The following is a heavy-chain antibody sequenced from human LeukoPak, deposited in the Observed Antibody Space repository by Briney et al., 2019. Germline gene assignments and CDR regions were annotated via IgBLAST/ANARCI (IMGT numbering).Heavy chain of an antibody. J-gene: IGHJ3*02. V-gene: IGHV1-69*01. D-gene: IGHD2-21*02. CDR3: AREEREYCGGDCNDAFDI. Sequence: SSVKVSCKASGGTFSSYAISWVRQAPGQGLEWMGGIIPIFGTANYAQKFQGRVTITADESTSTAYMELSSLRSEDTAVYYCAREEREYCGGDCNDAFDIWGQGTMVTVSS. CDR1: GGTFSSYA. CDR2: IIPIFGTA.